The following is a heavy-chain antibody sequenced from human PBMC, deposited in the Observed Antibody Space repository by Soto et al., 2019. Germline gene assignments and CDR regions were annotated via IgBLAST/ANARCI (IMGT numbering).Heavy chain of an antibody. Sequence: PSETLSLTCTVSGGSINSVYYYWSWIRQPPGKGLEWIGYIYYSGSTNYNPSLESRVTISVDTSKNQFSLKLSSVTAADTAVYYCARLTYSGYQPDYWGQGTLVTVSS. D-gene: IGHD2-15*01. CDR1: GGSINSVYYY. V-gene: IGHV4-61*01. J-gene: IGHJ4*02. CDR3: ARLTYSGYQPDY. CDR2: IYYSGST.